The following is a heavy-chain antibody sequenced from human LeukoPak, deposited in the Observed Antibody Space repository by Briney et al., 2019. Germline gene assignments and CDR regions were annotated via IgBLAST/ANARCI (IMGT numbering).Heavy chain of an antibody. CDR1: WFTVSSNY. D-gene: IGHD4-11*01. CDR2: IYSGGST. Sequence: GGSLRLSCAACWFTVSSNYMGWVRQATGKGPEWVSLIYSGGSTHYADSVKGRFTISRDNSNNTLYLQMNSLRAEDTAVYYCARKSGYSNYNYFDYWGQGTLVTVSS. J-gene: IGHJ4*02. V-gene: IGHV3-53*01. CDR3: ARKSGYSNYNYFDY.